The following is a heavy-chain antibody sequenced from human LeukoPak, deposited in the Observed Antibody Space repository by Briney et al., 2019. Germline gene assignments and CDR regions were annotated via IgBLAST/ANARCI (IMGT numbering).Heavy chain of an antibody. V-gene: IGHV7-4-1*02. CDR1: GYTFTSYA. D-gene: IGHD1-26*01. CDR3: ARESSVSYTSAFDI. CDR2: INTNTGNP. Sequence: ASVKVSCKASGYTFTSYAMNWVRQAPGQGLEWMGWINTNTGNPTYAQGFTGRFVFSLDTSVSTAYLQISSLKAEDTAVYYSARESSVSYTSAFDIWGQGTMVTVSS. J-gene: IGHJ3*02.